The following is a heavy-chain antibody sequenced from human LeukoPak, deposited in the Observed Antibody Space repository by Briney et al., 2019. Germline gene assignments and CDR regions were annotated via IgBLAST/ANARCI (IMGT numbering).Heavy chain of an antibody. J-gene: IGHJ4*02. CDR2: IHYSGST. D-gene: IGHD4-17*01. Sequence: SETLSLTCTVSGGSISSYYWTWIRQPPGKGLEWIGYIHYSGSTTYDPSLKSRVTISVDTSKNQFSLRLSSVTAADTAVYYCARDQGRYGDYQVWGQGTLVTASS. CDR3: ARDQGRYGDYQV. V-gene: IGHV4-59*01. CDR1: GGSISSYY.